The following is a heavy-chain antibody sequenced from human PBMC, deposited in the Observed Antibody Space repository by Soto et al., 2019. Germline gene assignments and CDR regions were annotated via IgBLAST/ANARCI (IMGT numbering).Heavy chain of an antibody. CDR1: GGSMSDYF. V-gene: IGHV4-4*07. CDR3: ARSIGPAAGWYLDV. D-gene: IGHD6-6*01. Sequence: PSETRSLTGTVSGGSMSDYFWTWIRQPAGERLEXIGXXYXXTXXXXXAXXXGRAYISVDTSKNQFSLSLVSVTAADTALYYCARSIGPAAGWYLDVWGQGILVTVSS. J-gene: IGHJ4*02. CDR2: XYXXTXX.